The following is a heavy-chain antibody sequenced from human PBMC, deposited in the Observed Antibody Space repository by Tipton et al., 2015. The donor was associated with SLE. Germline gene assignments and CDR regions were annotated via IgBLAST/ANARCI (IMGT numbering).Heavy chain of an antibody. CDR3: ARGPPSRPNYFDL. CDR2: IYSTGGT. CDR1: GGSISSGSYY. V-gene: IGHV4-61*02. Sequence: TLSLTCTVSGGSISSGSYYWRWFRPPAGKGLEWIGGIYSTGGTNYNPSLKSRVTISVDMSKNHFSLQLDSVTAADTAVYYCARGPPSRPNYFDLWGLGTPVTVSS. D-gene: IGHD6-6*01. J-gene: IGHJ4*02.